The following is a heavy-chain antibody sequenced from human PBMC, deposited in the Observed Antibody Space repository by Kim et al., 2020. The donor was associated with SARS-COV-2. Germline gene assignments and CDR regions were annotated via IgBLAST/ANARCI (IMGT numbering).Heavy chain of an antibody. CDR1: GFSFGDYA. D-gene: IGHD6-13*01. Sequence: GGSLRLSCTASGFSFGDYAMSWFRQAPGKGLEWVCFIRSKAYGGTTEYAASVKGRFIVSRDDSKSIAYLDMNSLKTEDTAVYYCTSSVSSNFPNFDYWGHGTLVTVSS. J-gene: IGHJ4*01. CDR3: TSSVSSNFPNFDY. CDR2: IRSKAYGGTT. V-gene: IGHV3-49*03.